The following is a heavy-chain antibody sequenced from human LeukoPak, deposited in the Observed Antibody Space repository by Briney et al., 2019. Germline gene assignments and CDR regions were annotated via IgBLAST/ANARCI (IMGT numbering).Heavy chain of an antibody. V-gene: IGHV1-69*13. CDR3: ARADYYYDSSGPAYYFDY. Sequence: SVKASCKASGGTLSSYAISWVRQAPGQGLEWMGGIIPIFGTANYAQKFQGRVTITADESTSTAYMELSSLRSEDTAVYYCARADYYYDSSGPAYYFDYWGQGTLVTVSS. D-gene: IGHD3-22*01. CDR2: IIPIFGTA. J-gene: IGHJ4*02. CDR1: GGTLSSYA.